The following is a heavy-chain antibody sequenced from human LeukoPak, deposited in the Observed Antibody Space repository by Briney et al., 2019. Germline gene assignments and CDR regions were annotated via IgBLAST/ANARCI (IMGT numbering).Heavy chain of an antibody. Sequence: GGSLRLSCAASGFTFSSYGMNWVRQAPGKGLEWVSSISRSSSYIYYADSVKGRFTVSRDNAKNSLYLQMNSLRAEDTAVYYCARDLSTSISCYDYWGQGTLVTVSS. J-gene: IGHJ4*02. CDR2: ISRSSSYI. CDR1: GFTFSSYG. D-gene: IGHD2-2*01. V-gene: IGHV3-21*01. CDR3: ARDLSTSISCYDY.